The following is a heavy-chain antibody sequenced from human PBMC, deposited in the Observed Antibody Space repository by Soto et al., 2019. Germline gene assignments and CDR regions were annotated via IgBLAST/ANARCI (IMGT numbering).Heavy chain of an antibody. Sequence: SETLSLTCAVYGGSFSGYYWSWIRQPPGKGLEWIGEINHSGSTNYNPSLKSRVTISVDTSKNQFSLKLSSVTAADTAVYYCARGRVGYCSSNSCYPWGYYHFYYGMDVWGQGTTVTVSS. V-gene: IGHV4-34*01. CDR1: GGSFSGYY. D-gene: IGHD2-2*01. J-gene: IGHJ6*02. CDR2: INHSGST. CDR3: ARGRVGYCSSNSCYPWGYYHFYYGMDV.